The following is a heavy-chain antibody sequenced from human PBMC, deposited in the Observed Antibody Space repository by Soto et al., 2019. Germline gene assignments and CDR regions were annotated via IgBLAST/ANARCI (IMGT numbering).Heavy chain of an antibody. Sequence: ASVQVSCKASGSTFTSYYMHWVRQAPGQGLEWMGIINPSGDSLSYTHQYQGSVTMNRDTSTSTVYLELSSLRTAATAVYYCARASPCFVVVAAGGLDPWGRGTLVAVSS. V-gene: IGHV1-46*01. D-gene: IGHD2-15*01. CDR1: GSTFTSYY. CDR3: ARASPCFVVVAAGGLDP. CDR2: INPSGDSL. J-gene: IGHJ5*02.